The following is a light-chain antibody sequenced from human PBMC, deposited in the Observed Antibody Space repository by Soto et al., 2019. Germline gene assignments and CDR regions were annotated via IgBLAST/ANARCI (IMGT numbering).Light chain of an antibody. Sequence: DIVMTQSPDSLAVSLGERATINCKSSQSVLVTPDNKNNLAWYQQKPGQPPRLLIYWAFFRESGVPDRFSGSGSGTDFTLTITNLRAEDVAVYYCQQYFIAPLTFGGGTKLEIK. CDR2: WAF. V-gene: IGKV4-1*01. J-gene: IGKJ4*01. CDR3: QQYFIAPLT. CDR1: QSVLVTPDNKNN.